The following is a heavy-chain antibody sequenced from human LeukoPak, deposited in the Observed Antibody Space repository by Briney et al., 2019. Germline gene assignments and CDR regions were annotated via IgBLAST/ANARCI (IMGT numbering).Heavy chain of an antibody. D-gene: IGHD5-12*01. CDR3: ARGWINLDY. J-gene: IGHJ4*01. CDR2: IHTSGST. V-gene: IGHV4-4*07. CDR1: GGSISSYY. Sequence: PSETLSLPCTVSGGSISSYYWSWIRQPAGKGLELIGRIHTSGSTNYNPSLKSRATMSVDTSKNQFSLNLSSVTAADTAVYDCARGWINLDYWGQGTLVTVSS.